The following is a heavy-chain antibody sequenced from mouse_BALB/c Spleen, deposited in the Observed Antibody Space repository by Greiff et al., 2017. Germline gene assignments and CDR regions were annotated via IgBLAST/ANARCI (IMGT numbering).Heavy chain of an antibody. J-gene: IGHJ2*01. Sequence: EVMLVESGGGLVQPGGSLKLSCAASGFTFSSYTMSWVRQTPEKRLEWVAYISNGGGSTYYPDTVKGRFTISRDNAKNTLYLQMSSLKSEDTAMYYCARQVAYYGNYGPFDYWGQGTTLTVSS. V-gene: IGHV5-12-2*01. D-gene: IGHD2-10*01. CDR1: GFTFSSYT. CDR3: ARQVAYYGNYGPFDY. CDR2: ISNGGGST.